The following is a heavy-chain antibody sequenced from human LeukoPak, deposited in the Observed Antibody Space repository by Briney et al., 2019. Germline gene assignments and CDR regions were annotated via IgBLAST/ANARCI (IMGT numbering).Heavy chain of an antibody. J-gene: IGHJ4*03. D-gene: IGHD6-25*01. CDR2: ISSDGRDK. CDR3: AKDLRRIAAYYFDY. CDR1: EFSFSTYA. Sequence: GRSLRLSCAASEFSFSTYAMHWVRQAPGKGLEWVAVISSDGRDKHHADSVQGRFTTSRDFSKNTLYLQMNSLRAEDTAVYYCAKDLRRIAAYYFDYWGQGSPGHRLL. V-gene: IGHV3-30*18.